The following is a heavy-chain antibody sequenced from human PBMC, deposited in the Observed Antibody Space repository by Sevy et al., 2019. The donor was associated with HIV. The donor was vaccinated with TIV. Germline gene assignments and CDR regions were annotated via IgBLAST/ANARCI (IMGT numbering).Heavy chain of an antibody. CDR1: GYIFTGYY. CDR2: INPNSGGT. V-gene: IGHV1-2*02. D-gene: IGHD3-10*02. J-gene: IGHJ3*02. CDR3: ARAVTCSGSYYLDAFDI. Sequence: ASVKVSCKASGYIFTGYYMHWVRQAPGQGLEWMGWINPNSGGTNYAQKFQGRVTMTRDTSISTAYMELSRLRSDDTAVYYCARAVTCSGSYYLDAFDIWGQGTMVTVSS.